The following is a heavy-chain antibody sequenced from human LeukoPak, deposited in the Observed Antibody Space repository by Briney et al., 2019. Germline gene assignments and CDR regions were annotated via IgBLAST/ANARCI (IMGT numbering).Heavy chain of an antibody. CDR3: ARDDFGSY. V-gene: IGHV4-61*02. CDR1: GGSISSGSYY. Sequence: PSETLSLTCTVSGGSISSGSYYWSWIRQPAGKGLEWIGRIYTSGSTNYNPSLKSRVTISADTSKNQFSLKLSSVTAADTAVYYCARDDFGSYWGQGILVTVSS. J-gene: IGHJ4*02. D-gene: IGHD3-10*01. CDR2: IYTSGST.